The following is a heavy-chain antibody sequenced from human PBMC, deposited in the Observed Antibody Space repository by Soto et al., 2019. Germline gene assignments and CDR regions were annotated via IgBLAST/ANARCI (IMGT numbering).Heavy chain of an antibody. CDR3: ARVYSGSGSYYTPITYYYYGMDV. Sequence: PGGSLRLSCAASGFTFSSYAMHWVRQAPGKGLEWVAVISYDGSNKYYAEYVKGRFTISRDNSKNTLYLQMNSLRAEDTAVYYCARVYSGSGSYYTPITYYYYGMDVWGQGTTVTVS. V-gene: IGHV3-30-3*01. CDR1: GFTFSSYA. CDR2: ISYDGSNK. D-gene: IGHD3-10*01. J-gene: IGHJ6*02.